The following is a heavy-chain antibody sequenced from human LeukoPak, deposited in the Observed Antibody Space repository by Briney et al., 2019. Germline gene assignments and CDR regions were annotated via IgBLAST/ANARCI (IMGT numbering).Heavy chain of an antibody. Sequence: PGGPLRLSCAASGFTFSSYWMHWVRQAPGKGLVWVSRINSDGSSTSYADSVKGRFTISRDNAKNTLYLQMNSLRAEDTAVYYCARERFWSGYYYYGMDVWGQGTTVTVSS. D-gene: IGHD3-3*01. CDR2: INSDGSST. V-gene: IGHV3-74*01. CDR3: ARERFWSGYYYYGMDV. J-gene: IGHJ6*02. CDR1: GFTFSSYW.